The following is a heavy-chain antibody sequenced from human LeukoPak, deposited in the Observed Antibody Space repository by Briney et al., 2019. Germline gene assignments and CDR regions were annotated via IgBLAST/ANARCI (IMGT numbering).Heavy chain of an antibody. CDR1: GFTFSDHY. CDR3: VSVRVVTPPTAFHI. J-gene: IGHJ3*02. Sequence: GGSLRLSCAASGFTFSDHYMDWVRQAPGKGLEWVARSRNKANSYTTEYAASVKGRFTISRDDSKNSLYLQMNSLKTEDTAVYYCVSVRVVTPPTAFHIWGQGTMVTVSS. V-gene: IGHV3-72*01. CDR2: SRNKANSYTT. D-gene: IGHD3-3*01.